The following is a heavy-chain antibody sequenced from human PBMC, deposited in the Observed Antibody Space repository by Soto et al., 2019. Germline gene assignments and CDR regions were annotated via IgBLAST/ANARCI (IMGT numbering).Heavy chain of an antibody. CDR1: GYTFTSYA. J-gene: IGHJ5*02. Sequence: ASVKVSCKASGYTFTSYAMHWVRQAPGQRLEWMGWINAGNGNTKYSQKFQGRVTITRDTSASTAYMELSSLRSEDTAVYYCARASMTIFGVVPANCFHPWGQAILVTVSS. V-gene: IGHV1-3*01. D-gene: IGHD3-3*01. CDR3: ARASMTIFGVVPANCFHP. CDR2: INAGNGNT.